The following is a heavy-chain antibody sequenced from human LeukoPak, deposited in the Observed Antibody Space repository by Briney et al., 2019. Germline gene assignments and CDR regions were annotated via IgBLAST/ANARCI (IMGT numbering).Heavy chain of an antibody. V-gene: IGHV6-1*01. D-gene: IGHD1-26*01. CDR1: GDSVSSNSAA. J-gene: IGHJ4*02. CDR2: TYYRSKLYN. Sequence: SQTLSLTCAISGDSVSSNSAAWNWLRQSPSRGLEWLGRTYYRSKLYNDYAVSVKSRITINPDTSKNQFSLQLNSVTPEDTAVYYCARGSGYSGSDFDYWGQGTLVTVSS. CDR3: ARGSGYSGSDFDY.